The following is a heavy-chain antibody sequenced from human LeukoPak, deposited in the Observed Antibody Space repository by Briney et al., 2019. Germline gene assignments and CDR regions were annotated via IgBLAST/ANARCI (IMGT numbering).Heavy chain of an antibody. Sequence: SETLSLTCTVSGGSISSSSYYWGWIRQPPGKGLEWIGSIYYSGSTYYNPSLKSRVTISVDTSKNQLSLKLSSVTAADTAVYYCATDYYDSSGYYPGDAFDIWGQGTMVTVSS. D-gene: IGHD3-22*01. J-gene: IGHJ3*02. CDR1: GGSISSSSYY. CDR2: IYYSGST. CDR3: ATDYYDSSGYYPGDAFDI. V-gene: IGHV4-39*01.